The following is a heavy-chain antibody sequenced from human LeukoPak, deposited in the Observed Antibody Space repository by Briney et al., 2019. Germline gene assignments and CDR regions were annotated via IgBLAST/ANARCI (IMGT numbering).Heavy chain of an antibody. CDR2: IYTSGST. D-gene: IGHD2-2*02. CDR3: ARSPTGYCSSTSCYTYAFDI. CDR1: GGSISSYY. J-gene: IGHJ3*02. V-gene: IGHV4-4*07. Sequence: SETLSLTCTVSGGSISSYYWSWIRQPAGKGLEWIGRIYTSGSTNYNPSLKSRVTMSVDTSKNQFSLKLSSVTAADTAVYYCARSPTGYCSSTSCYTYAFDIWGQGTMVTVSS.